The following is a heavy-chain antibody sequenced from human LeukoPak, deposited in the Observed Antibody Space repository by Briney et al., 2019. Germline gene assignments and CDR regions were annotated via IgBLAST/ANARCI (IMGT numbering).Heavy chain of an antibody. V-gene: IGHV3-48*02. Sequence: GGSLRLSCAASGFTFSSYSMNWVRQAPGKGLEWVSYISSSSSTIYYADSVKGRFTISRDNAKNSLYLQMNSLRDEDTAVYYCARDQAYYYDSSGAFDIWGQGTMVTVSS. CDR3: ARDQAYYYDSSGAFDI. CDR1: GFTFSSYS. J-gene: IGHJ3*02. D-gene: IGHD3-22*01. CDR2: ISSSSSTI.